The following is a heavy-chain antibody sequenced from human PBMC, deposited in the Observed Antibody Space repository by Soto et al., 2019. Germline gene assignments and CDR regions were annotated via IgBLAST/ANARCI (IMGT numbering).Heavy chain of an antibody. CDR1: GFTFSSHW. J-gene: IGHJ4*02. Sequence: EVQLAESGGGLVQPGGSLRLSCAASGFTFSSHWMHWVRQAPGKGLVWVSRIIGDGNEITYADSVKGRFTISRDNGKNTVMLQMNSLRAEDTAVYYCVRGHVRGNDRHFDYWGQGTLVTVSS. V-gene: IGHV3-74*01. CDR2: IIGDGNEI. D-gene: IGHD3-16*02. CDR3: VRGHVRGNDRHFDY.